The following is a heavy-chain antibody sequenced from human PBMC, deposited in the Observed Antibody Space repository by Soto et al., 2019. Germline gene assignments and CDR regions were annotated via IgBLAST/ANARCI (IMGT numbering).Heavy chain of an antibody. J-gene: IGHJ6*02. CDR2: IWHDGNNK. CDR3: ASDLVGASDSYGLDV. D-gene: IGHD1-26*01. CDR1: GLTFSNYG. Sequence: GGSLRLSCAASGLTFSNYGMHWVRQAPGKGLEWVAIIWHDGNNKYYADSVRGRSIISRDNSKNRLYLQMNSLRAEDTAVYYCASDLVGASDSYGLDVWGQGTPVTVSS. V-gene: IGHV3-33*01.